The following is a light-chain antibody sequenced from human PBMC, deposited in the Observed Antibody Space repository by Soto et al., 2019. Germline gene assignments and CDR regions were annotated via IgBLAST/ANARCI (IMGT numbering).Light chain of an antibody. J-gene: IGKJ1*01. CDR1: QSISGW. Sequence: DIQMTQSPSTLSGSVGDRVTITCRASQSISGWLAWYQQKPGKAPKLVIYDASSLESGVPSRFSGSGSGTEFTLTIRSLQPDDFATYYCQQYNSYSRTFGQGTKVDIK. CDR2: DAS. CDR3: QQYNSYSRT. V-gene: IGKV1-5*01.